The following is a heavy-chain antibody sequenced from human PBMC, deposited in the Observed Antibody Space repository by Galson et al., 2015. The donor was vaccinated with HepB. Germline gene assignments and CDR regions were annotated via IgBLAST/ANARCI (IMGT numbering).Heavy chain of an antibody. D-gene: IGHD3-9*01. Sequence: LVKPTQTLTLTCTFSGFSLSTSGVGVGWIRQPPGKALEWLALIYWDDDKRYSPSLKSRLTITKDTSKNQVVLTMTNMDPVGTATYYCAHRFGEYDILTGSMTWDDAFDIWGQGTMVTVSS. CDR1: GFSLSTSGVG. CDR2: IYWDDDK. J-gene: IGHJ3*02. V-gene: IGHV2-5*02. CDR3: AHRFGEYDILTGSMTWDDAFDI.